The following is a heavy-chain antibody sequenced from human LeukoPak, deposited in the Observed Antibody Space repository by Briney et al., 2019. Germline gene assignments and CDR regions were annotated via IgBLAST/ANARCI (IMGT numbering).Heavy chain of an antibody. Sequence: SETLSLTCTVSGGSISSSSYYWGWIRQPPGKGLEWIGSIYYSGSTYYNPSLKSRVTISVDTSKNQFSLKLSSVTAADTAVYYCARDLNTYYYDSSGYYFDYWGQGTLVTVSS. CDR1: GGSISSSSYY. V-gene: IGHV4-39*07. CDR2: IYYSGST. CDR3: ARDLNTYYYDSSGYYFDY. J-gene: IGHJ4*02. D-gene: IGHD3-22*01.